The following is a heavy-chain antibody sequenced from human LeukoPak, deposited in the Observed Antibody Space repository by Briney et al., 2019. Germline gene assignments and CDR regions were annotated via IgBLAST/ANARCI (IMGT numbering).Heavy chain of an antibody. CDR1: GFTFSSYS. D-gene: IGHD6-19*01. CDR3: ARDGDSSGWFYFDY. V-gene: IGHV3-21*01. Sequence: PGGSLRLSCAASGFTFSSYSMNWVRQAPGKGLEWVSSISSSSSYIYYADSAKGRFTISRDNAKNSLYLQMNSLRAEDTAVYYCARDGDSSGWFYFDYWGQGTLVTVSS. J-gene: IGHJ4*02. CDR2: ISSSSSYI.